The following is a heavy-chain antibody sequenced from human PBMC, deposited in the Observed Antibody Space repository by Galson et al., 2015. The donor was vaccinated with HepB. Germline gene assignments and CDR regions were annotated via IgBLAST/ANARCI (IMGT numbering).Heavy chain of an antibody. CDR1: GFTFSDFY. CDR2: ISSGSSST. CDR3: VSHRGYRTSSTY. J-gene: IGHJ4*02. D-gene: IGHD6-6*01. Sequence: SLRLSCAASGFTFSDFYMSWIRQAPGKGLEWIPLISSGSSSTNYADSVRGRFTISRDNAKNSLHLQMNSLRAEDTAVYYCVSHRGYRTSSTYWGQGTLVTVSS. V-gene: IGHV3-11*06.